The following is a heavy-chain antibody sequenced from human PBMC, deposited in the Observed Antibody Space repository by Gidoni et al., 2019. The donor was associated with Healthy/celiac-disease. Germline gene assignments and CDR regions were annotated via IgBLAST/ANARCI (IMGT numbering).Heavy chain of an antibody. CDR1: GFTFSSYA. V-gene: IGHV3-64D*06. J-gene: IGHJ3*02. CDR3: VKGRVTMVRGVTYDAFDI. D-gene: IGHD3-10*01. Sequence: EVQLVESGGGLVQPGGSLRLSCSASGFTFSSYALHWVRQAPGKGLEYVSAISSNGGSTYYADSVKGRFTISRDNSKNTLYLQMSSLRAEDTAVYYCVKGRVTMVRGVTYDAFDIWGQGTMVTVSS. CDR2: ISSNGGST.